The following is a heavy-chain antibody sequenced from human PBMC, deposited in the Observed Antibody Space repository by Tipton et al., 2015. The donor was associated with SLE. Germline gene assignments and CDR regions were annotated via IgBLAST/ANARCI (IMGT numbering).Heavy chain of an antibody. CDR1: GFTFSTYA. J-gene: IGHJ4*02. D-gene: IGHD1-26*01. CDR3: ARQPSGNFDY. CDR2: ITGSGDST. V-gene: IGHV3-23*01. Sequence: SLRLSCVASGFTFSTYAMTWVRQAPGKGLEWVSAITGSGDSTYYADSVKGRFTISRDNSKNTLYLQMHSLRAEDTAVYYCARQPSGNFDYWGQGTLVTVSS.